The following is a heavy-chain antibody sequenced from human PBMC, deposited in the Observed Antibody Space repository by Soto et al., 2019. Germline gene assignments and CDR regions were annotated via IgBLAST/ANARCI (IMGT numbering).Heavy chain of an antibody. CDR2: ISGSGDNT. V-gene: IGHV3-23*01. D-gene: IGHD2-2*01. CDR3: AKSPRRGYEPPWDY. Sequence: EVQLLESGGRLVQPGGPLRLSCAASGFIFSTDALNWVRQAPGKGLEWVSGISGSGDNTYYADSVKGRFTISRDNSKNTLYLQMNYVRVEDTAVYYCAKSPRRGYEPPWDYWGQGTLVTVSS. J-gene: IGHJ4*02. CDR1: GFIFSTDA.